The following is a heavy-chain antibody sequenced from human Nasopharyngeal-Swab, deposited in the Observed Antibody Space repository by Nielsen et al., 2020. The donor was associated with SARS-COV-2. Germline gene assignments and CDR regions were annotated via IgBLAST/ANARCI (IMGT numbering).Heavy chain of an antibody. J-gene: IGHJ4*02. CDR2: ISSSSSYI. V-gene: IGHV3-21*01. CDR3: ARVSDYGGNTDY. D-gene: IGHD4-23*01. Sequence: VRQAPGKGLEWVSSISSSSSYIYYADSVKGRFTISRDNAKNSLYLQMNSLRAEDTAVYYCARVSDYGGNTDYWGQGTLVTVSS.